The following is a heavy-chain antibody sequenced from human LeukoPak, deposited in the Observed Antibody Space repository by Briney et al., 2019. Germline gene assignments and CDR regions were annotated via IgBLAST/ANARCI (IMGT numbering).Heavy chain of an antibody. CDR3: ASSDIVVVPAALFDYYYYYGMDV. D-gene: IGHD2-2*01. CDR1: GGTFSSYA. CDR2: IIPIFGTA. V-gene: IGHV1-69*05. J-gene: IGHJ6*02. Sequence: ASVKVSCKASGGTFSSYAISWVRQAPGQGLEWMGGIIPIFGTANYAQKFQGRVTITRDTSASTAYMELSSLRSEDTAVYYCASSDIVVVPAALFDYYYYYGMDVWGQGTTVTVSS.